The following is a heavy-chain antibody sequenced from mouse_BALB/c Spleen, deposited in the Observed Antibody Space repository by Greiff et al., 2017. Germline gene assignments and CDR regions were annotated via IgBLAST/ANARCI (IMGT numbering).Heavy chain of an antibody. CDR2: IWSDGST. CDR1: GFSLTSYG. CDR3: ARHDGYFHYAMDY. Sequence: VQGVESGPDLVAPSQSLSITCTVSGFSLTSYGVHWVRQPPGKGLEWLVVIWSDGSTTYNSALKSRLSISKDNSKSQVFLKMNSLQTDDTAMYYCARHDGYFHYAMDYWGQGTSVTVSS. V-gene: IGHV2-6-2*01. D-gene: IGHD2-3*01. J-gene: IGHJ4*01.